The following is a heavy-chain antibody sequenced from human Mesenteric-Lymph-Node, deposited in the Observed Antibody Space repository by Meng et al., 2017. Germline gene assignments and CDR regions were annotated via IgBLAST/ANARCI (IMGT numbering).Heavy chain of an antibody. CDR1: GFTFSNAW. D-gene: IGHD1-26*01. Sequence: GESLKISCAASGFTFSNAWMSWVRQAPGKGLGWVGRIKSKTDGGTTDYAAPVKGRFTIPRDDSKNTLYLQMNSRKTEDTAVYYCTTAKWGELQIDYWGQGTLVTVSS. J-gene: IGHJ4*02. CDR2: IKSKTDGGTT. V-gene: IGHV3-15*01. CDR3: TTAKWGELQIDY.